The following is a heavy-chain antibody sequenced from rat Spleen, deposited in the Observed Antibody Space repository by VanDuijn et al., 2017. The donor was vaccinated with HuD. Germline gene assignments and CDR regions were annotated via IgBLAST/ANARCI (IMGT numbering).Heavy chain of an antibody. J-gene: IGHJ2*01. CDR1: GFTFSDYY. D-gene: IGHD1-5*01. CDR2: ISDGGSIT. Sequence: EVQLVESDGGLVQPGGSLKVSCAASGFTFSDYYMAWVRQAPTQGLEWVATISDGGSITYYRDSVRGRFTISRDNTKSTLFLQMDSLRSEDTATYYCASNEYWGRGVMVTVSS. CDR3: ASNEY. V-gene: IGHV5-29*01.